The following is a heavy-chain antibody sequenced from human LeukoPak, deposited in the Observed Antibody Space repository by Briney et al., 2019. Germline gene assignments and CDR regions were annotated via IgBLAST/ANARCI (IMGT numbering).Heavy chain of an antibody. CDR1: GFTFSSYG. J-gene: IGHJ6*03. CDR2: IRYDGSNK. CDR3: AKDRGEMAYYYMDV. V-gene: IGHV3-30*02. Sequence: GSLRLSCAASGFTFSSYGMHWVRQAPGKGLEWVAFIRYDGSNKYYADSVKGRFTISRDNSKNTLYLQMNSLRAEDTAVYYCAKDRGEMAYYYMDVWGKGTTVTVSS. D-gene: IGHD5-24*01.